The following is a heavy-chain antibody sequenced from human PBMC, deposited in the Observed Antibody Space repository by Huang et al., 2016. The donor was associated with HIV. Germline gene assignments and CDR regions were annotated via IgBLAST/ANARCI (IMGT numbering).Heavy chain of an antibody. D-gene: IGHD5-18*01. CDR3: ARGGGIQLWLLGYYYMDV. CDR1: GYTFSSFG. V-gene: IGHV1-18*01. CDR2: ISVYNGNT. J-gene: IGHJ6*03. Sequence: QVQLVQSGAEVKKPGASVKVSCKASGYTFSSFGISWVRQAPGQGLEWVGWISVYNGNTKFAPKFQGRLTMTTDTATSTAYMELRSLRSDDTAVYYCARGGGIQLWLLGYYYMDVWGNGTTVTVSS.